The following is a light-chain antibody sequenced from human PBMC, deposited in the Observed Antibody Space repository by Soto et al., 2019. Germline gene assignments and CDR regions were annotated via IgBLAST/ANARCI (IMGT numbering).Light chain of an antibody. V-gene: IGKV3-15*01. CDR3: QHYNNWPRVFA. Sequence: EIVMTQSPATLSLSPGERATLSCRASQSVASNLAWYQQKGGQAPRLLIYGASTRATGIPARFSGSGSGTEFTLTITSLQSEDFAVYYCQHYNNWPRVFAFGPGTKL. CDR2: GAS. CDR1: QSVASN. J-gene: IGKJ3*01.